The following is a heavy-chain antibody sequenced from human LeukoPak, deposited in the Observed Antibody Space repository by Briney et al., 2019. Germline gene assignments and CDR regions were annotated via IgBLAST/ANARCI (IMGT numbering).Heavy chain of an antibody. V-gene: IGHV6-1*01. J-gene: IGHJ3*01. D-gene: IGHD5-24*01. CDR1: GDIFASNSTA. CDR2: TYYRSRWYN. CDR3: ARGGQGDGYSADEAFDF. Sequence: SQTLSLTCVISGDIFASNSTACNWIRQSPSRGLEWLGRTYYRSRWYNDYAVSVKGRITINPDTSKNQFSLQLNSVTPEDTAVYYCARGGQGDGYSADEAFDFWGQGTVVTVSS.